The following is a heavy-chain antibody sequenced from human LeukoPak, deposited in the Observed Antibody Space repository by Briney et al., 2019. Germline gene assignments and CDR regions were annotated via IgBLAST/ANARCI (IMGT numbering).Heavy chain of an antibody. D-gene: IGHD3-10*01. CDR2: VSYYGSKE. J-gene: IGHJ6*02. V-gene: IGHV3-30*18. CDR1: GFSFSTYG. Sequence: GGSLRLSCAASGFSFSTYGMHWVRQAPGKGLEWVAVVSYYGSKEYYADSVKGRFTISRDTSKNTLYLQMNSLRAEDSAVYYCAKERFTETNYYFGMDVWGQGTTVTVSS. CDR3: AKERFTETNYYFGMDV.